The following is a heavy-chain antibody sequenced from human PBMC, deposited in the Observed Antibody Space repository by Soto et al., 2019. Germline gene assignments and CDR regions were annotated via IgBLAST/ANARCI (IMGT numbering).Heavy chain of an antibody. CDR2: ISGST. D-gene: IGHD1-7*01. V-gene: IGHV3-23*01. CDR1: GFTFSTYV. Sequence: EVQLLESGGGLVQPGGSLRLSCAASGFTFSTYVMSWVRQAPGKGLEWVSTISGSTYYADSVKGRFTISIDNSKNTLYLQMNSLRAEDTAVYYCAKRAMFGTTRLFYFDSWGQGSLVTVSS. CDR3: AKRAMFGTTRLFYFDS. J-gene: IGHJ4*02.